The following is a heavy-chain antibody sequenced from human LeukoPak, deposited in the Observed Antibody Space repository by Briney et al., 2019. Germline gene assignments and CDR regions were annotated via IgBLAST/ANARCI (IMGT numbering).Heavy chain of an antibody. V-gene: IGHV1-3*01. CDR3: ARGSRYRIIVLRNVAGTGFDY. J-gene: IGHJ4*02. Sequence: ASVKVSCKASGYTFTSYAMHWVRQAPGQRLEWMGWINAGNGNTKYSQKFQGRVTITRDTSASTAYMELSSLRSEDTAVYYCARGSRYRIIVLRNVAGTGFDYWGQGNPGHRLL. CDR2: INAGNGNT. D-gene: IGHD2-8*01. CDR1: GYTFTSYA.